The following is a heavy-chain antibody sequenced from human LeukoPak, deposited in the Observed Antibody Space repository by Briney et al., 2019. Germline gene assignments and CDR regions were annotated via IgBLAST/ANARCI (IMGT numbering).Heavy chain of an antibody. V-gene: IGHV4-39*01. CDR1: GGSISSSSYY. D-gene: IGHD3-22*01. Sequence: PSETLSLTCTVSGGSISSSSYYWGWIRQPPGKGLEWIGSIYYSGSTYYNPSLRSRVTISVDTSKNQFSLKLSSVTAADTAVYYCARLPSTYYYDSSGYFDYWGQGTLVTVSS. J-gene: IGHJ4*02. CDR3: ARLPSTYYYDSSGYFDY. CDR2: IYYSGST.